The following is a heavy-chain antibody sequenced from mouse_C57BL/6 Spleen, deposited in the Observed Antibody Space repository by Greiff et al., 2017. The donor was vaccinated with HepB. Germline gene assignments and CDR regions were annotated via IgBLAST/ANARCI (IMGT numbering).Heavy chain of an antibody. Sequence: VQLQQSGAELVRPGASVKLSCTASGFNIKDYYMHWVKQRPEQGLEWIGRIDPEDGDTEYAPKFQGKATMTADTSSNTAYLQLSSLTSEDTAVYYCTSIYYSNSYFDYWGQGTTLTGAS. CDR2: IDPEDGDT. J-gene: IGHJ2*01. CDR3: TSIYYSNSYFDY. V-gene: IGHV14-1*01. CDR1: GFNIKDYY. D-gene: IGHD2-5*01.